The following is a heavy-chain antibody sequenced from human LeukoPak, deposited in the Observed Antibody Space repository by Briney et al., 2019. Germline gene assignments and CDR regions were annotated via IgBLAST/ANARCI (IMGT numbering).Heavy chain of an antibody. CDR1: GYSISSGYY. V-gene: IGHV4-61*01. CDR2: IYYTGST. D-gene: IGHD6-13*01. Sequence: PSETLSLTCTVSGYSISSGYYWNWIRQAPGKGLEWIGYIYYTGSTNKNPSLKSRVTMSVDTSKNQFSLNLKSVTPEDTAVYYCARNLIPEQLVLNFWGQGILVTVSS. CDR3: ARNLIPEQLVLNF. J-gene: IGHJ4*02.